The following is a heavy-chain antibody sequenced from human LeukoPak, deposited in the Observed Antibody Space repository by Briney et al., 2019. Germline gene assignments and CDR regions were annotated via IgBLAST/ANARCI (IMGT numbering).Heavy chain of an antibody. J-gene: IGHJ4*02. Sequence: ASVKVSCKASGYTFTSNYIHWVRQAPGQGLEWMGMIYPRDGSTSYAQKFQGRVTVTRDTSTSTVHMELSGLRSEDTAVYYCATVAITAEGNYWGQGTLVTVSS. CDR3: ATVAITAEGNY. D-gene: IGHD5-12*01. CDR2: IYPRDGST. V-gene: IGHV1-46*01. CDR1: GYTFTSNY.